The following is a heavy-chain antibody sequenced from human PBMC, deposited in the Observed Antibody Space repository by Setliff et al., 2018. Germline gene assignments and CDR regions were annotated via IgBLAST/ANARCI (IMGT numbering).Heavy chain of an antibody. J-gene: IGHJ4*02. CDR3: ARGGDAATGRKGVFEY. CDR2: INIGGGST. V-gene: IGHV1-46*01. Sequence: RASVKVSCKASGYTFARYYMYWVRQARGQGPEWMGIINIGGGSTTYADRFQGRVTMTSDTSTATIYMELASLTSDDTAVYYCARGGDAATGRKGVFEYWGQGTLVTVPQ. CDR1: GYTFARYY. D-gene: IGHD6-13*01.